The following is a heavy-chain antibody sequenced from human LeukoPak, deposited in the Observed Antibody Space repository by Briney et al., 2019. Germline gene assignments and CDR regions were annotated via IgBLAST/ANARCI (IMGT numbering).Heavy chain of an antibody. CDR2: ISTSTTYV. V-gene: IGHV3-21*06. CDR1: GFTFSSYS. D-gene: IGHD2-2*01. Sequence: GGSLRLSCAASGFTFSSYSMNWVRQAPGKGLEWVSFISTSTTYVYYADSVKGRFTISRDNAKNSLYLQMNNLRVEDTAVYYCARDRCSTTSCPVDLWGQGILVTVPS. J-gene: IGHJ5*02. CDR3: ARDRCSTTSCPVDL.